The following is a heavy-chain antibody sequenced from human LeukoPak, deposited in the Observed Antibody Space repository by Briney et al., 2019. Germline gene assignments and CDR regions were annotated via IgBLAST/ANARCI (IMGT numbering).Heavy chain of an antibody. D-gene: IGHD1-26*01. V-gene: IGHV7-4-1*02. Sequence: ASVKVSCKASGYTFTSYGISWVRQAPGQGLEWMGGINTNTGNPTYAQGFTGRFVFSLDTSVSTAYLQISSLKAEDTAVYYCARRDHSGSYQISPGDFDYWGQGTLVTGSS. CDR2: INTNTGNP. CDR1: GYTFTSYG. CDR3: ARRDHSGSYQISPGDFDY. J-gene: IGHJ4*02.